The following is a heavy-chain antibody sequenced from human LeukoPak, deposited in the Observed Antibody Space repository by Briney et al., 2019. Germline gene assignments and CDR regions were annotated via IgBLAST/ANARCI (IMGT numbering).Heavy chain of an antibody. J-gene: IGHJ4*02. Sequence: GGSLRLSCAASGFTFSSVSMSWVRQAPGKGLEWISYISSSSSTIYYADSVKGRFTISRDNAKNSVYLQMNSLRAEDTAVYSCARARSANYFDNRGQRALGSVSS. CDR1: GFTFSSVS. CDR3: ARARSANYFDN. D-gene: IGHD4/OR15-4a*01. V-gene: IGHV3-48*01. CDR2: ISSSSSTI.